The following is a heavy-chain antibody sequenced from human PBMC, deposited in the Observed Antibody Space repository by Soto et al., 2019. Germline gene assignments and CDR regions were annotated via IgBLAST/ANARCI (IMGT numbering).Heavy chain of an antibody. CDR3: ARAEEYSSGPLPIAY. V-gene: IGHV1-18*01. D-gene: IGHD6-19*01. J-gene: IGHJ4*02. CDR2: VSTYNGKT. Sequence: QVQLVQSGAEVKKPGASVKVSCKSSGYTFTSYGISWVRQAPGQGLEWLGWVSTYNGKTSYVQKVQRRVTMTTDTSTSTAYMELRSLRSDDTAVYYCARAEEYSSGPLPIAYWCQGTLVTVS. CDR1: GYTFTSYG.